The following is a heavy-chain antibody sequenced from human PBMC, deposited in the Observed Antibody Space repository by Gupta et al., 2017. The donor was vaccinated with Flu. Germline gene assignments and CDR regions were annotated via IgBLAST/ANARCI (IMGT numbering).Heavy chain of an antibody. D-gene: IGHD2-2*01. CDR1: GFTFSSYS. CDR3: ARDIGYCSSTSCFSFDY. CDR2: ISSSSSYI. Sequence: EVQLVESGGGLVKPGGSLRLSCAASGFTFSSYSMNWVRQAPGKGLEWVSTISSSSSYIYYADSVKGRFTISRDNAKNSLYLQMNSLRAEDTAVYYCARDIGYCSSTSCFSFDYWGQGTLVTVSS. V-gene: IGHV3-21*01. J-gene: IGHJ4*02.